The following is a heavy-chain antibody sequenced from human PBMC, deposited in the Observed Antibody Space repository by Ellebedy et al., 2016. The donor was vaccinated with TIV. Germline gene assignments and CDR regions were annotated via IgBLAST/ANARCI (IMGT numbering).Heavy chain of an antibody. V-gene: IGHV4-59*01. J-gene: IGHJ5*02. Sequence: MPSETLSLTCTVSDSPISRYYWSWIRQPPGKGLEWIGYIYYSGRTNYNPSLKSRVTISVDTSKNQFSLKLNSVTAADTAVYYCASTKNWVKSEGWFDPWGQGTLVTVSS. D-gene: IGHD7-27*01. CDR2: IYYSGRT. CDR1: DSPISRYY. CDR3: ASTKNWVKSEGWFDP.